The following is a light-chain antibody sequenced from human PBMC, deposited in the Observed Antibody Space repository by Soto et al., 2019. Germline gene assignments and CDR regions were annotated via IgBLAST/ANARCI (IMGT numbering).Light chain of an antibody. J-gene: IGKJ1*01. Sequence: DIVMTQSPDSLAVSLGERATINCKSSQSVLYSSNNKNYLAWYQQKQGQPPKMLIYWASTREAGVPGRVSGSGSGTDFTLTISSMQAEDVAAYYCQQYYSTPPTFGQGTKVEIK. CDR3: QQYYSTPPT. V-gene: IGKV4-1*01. CDR1: QSVLYSSNNKNY. CDR2: WAS.